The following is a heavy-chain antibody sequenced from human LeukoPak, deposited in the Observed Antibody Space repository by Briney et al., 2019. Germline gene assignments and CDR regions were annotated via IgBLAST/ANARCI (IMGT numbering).Heavy chain of an antibody. J-gene: IGHJ6*02. CDR2: ISAYNGDT. CDR1: GFTFTKHG. Sequence: AASVKVSCKTSGFTFTKHGISWVRQAPGQGLEWMGWISAYNGDTCYAQKFQGRLTMTTDTSTSTAYMDLWSLRSDDTAVYYCARDESPYQLLLDYYGMDVWGQGTTVTVSS. D-gene: IGHD2-2*01. CDR3: ARDESPYQLLLDYYGMDV. V-gene: IGHV1-18*01.